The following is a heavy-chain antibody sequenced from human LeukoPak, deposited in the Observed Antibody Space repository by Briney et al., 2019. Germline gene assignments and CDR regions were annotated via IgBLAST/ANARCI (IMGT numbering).Heavy chain of an antibody. J-gene: IGHJ3*02. V-gene: IGHV4-59*08. CDR1: GFIFSHYT. D-gene: IGHD3-9*01. CDR2: IYYSGST. CDR3: AGRSYYDILTGSRGAFDI. Sequence: GSLRLSCAASGFIFSHYTMTWVRQAPGKGLEWIGYIYYSGSTNYNPSLKSRVTISVDTSKTQFSLKLSSVTAADTAVYYCAGRSYYDILTGSRGAFDIWGQGTKVTVSS.